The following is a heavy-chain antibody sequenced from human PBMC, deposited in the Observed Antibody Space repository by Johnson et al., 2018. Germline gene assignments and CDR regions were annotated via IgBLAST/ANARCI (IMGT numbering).Heavy chain of an antibody. CDR1: GFTFSSYG. CDR2: ISYDGSNK. V-gene: IGHV3-30*18. Sequence: QVQLVQSGGGVVQPGRSXRLSCAASGFTFSSYGMHWVRQAPGKGLEWVAVISYDGSNKYYADSVTVRFTISRDKSKNKVDLQMNRLRAEDTAVYYCAKRPGGIAVAYYDYMDVWGKGTTVTVSS. D-gene: IGHD6-19*01. J-gene: IGHJ6*03. CDR3: AKRPGGIAVAYYDYMDV.